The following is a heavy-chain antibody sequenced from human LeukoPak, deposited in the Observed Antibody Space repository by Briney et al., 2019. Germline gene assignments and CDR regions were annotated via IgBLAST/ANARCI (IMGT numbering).Heavy chain of an antibody. CDR1: GGTFSSYA. J-gene: IGHJ4*02. D-gene: IGHD2-2*01. V-gene: IGHV1-69*13. CDR3: ARDFCSSTSCYGQVDY. Sequence: ASVKVSCKASGGTFSSYAISWVRQAPGQGLEWMGGIIPIFGTANYAQKFQGRVTITAGESTSTAYMELSSLRSEDTAVYYCARDFCSSTSCYGQVDYWGQGTLVTVSS. CDR2: IIPIFGTA.